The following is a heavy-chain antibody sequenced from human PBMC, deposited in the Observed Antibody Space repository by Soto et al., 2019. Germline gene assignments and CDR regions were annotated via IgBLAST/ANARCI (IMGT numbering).Heavy chain of an antibody. CDR2: ISSSSSYI. CDR1: GFTFSSYS. J-gene: IGHJ4*02. V-gene: IGHV3-21*01. CDR3: ARDRIGDYYYDSSGYPY. D-gene: IGHD3-22*01. Sequence: GGSLRLSCAASGFTFSSYSMNWGRQAPGEGLEWVSSISSSSSYIYYADSVKGRFTISRDNAKNSLYLQMNSLRAEDTAVYYCARDRIGDYYYDSSGYPYWGQGTLVTVSS.